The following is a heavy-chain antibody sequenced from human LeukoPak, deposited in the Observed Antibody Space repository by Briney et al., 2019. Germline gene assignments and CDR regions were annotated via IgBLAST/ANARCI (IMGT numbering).Heavy chain of an antibody. CDR2: ISSSSSTI. CDR1: GFTFSSYS. CDR3: ARELARGILRYFDY. J-gene: IGHJ4*02. D-gene: IGHD3-10*01. Sequence: GGSLRLSCAASGFTFSSYSMNWVRQAPGKGLEWVSYISSSSSTIYYADSVKGRFTISRDNAKNSLYLQMNSLRAEDTAVYYCARELARGILRYFDYWGQGTLVTVSS. V-gene: IGHV3-48*01.